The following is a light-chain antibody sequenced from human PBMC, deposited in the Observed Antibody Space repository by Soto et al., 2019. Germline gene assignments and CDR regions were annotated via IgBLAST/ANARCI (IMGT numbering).Light chain of an antibody. V-gene: IGKV3-15*01. Sequence: EIVMTQSPATQSVSPGERATLSCRASQSVRTNLAWYQQKPGQAPRLLIYGASTRATGIPARFSGGGSGTEFTLTISSLQSEDFAVYYCQQYNSWPPVYTFGQGTKVDIK. J-gene: IGKJ2*01. CDR1: QSVRTN. CDR2: GAS. CDR3: QQYNSWPPVYT.